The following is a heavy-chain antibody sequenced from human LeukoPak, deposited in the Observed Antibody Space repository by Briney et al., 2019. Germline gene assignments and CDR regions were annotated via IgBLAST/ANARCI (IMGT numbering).Heavy chain of an antibody. CDR1: GGSFSGYY. CDR3: ARGPLSTVTSFDY. D-gene: IGHD4-11*01. J-gene: IGHJ4*02. V-gene: IGHV4-34*01. CDR2: INHSGST. Sequence: SETLSLTCAVYGGSFSGYYWSWIRQPPGKGLEWIGEINHSGSTNYNPSLKSRVTISVDTSKNQFSLKLSSVTAADTAVYYCARGPLSTVTSFDYWGQGTLVTVSS.